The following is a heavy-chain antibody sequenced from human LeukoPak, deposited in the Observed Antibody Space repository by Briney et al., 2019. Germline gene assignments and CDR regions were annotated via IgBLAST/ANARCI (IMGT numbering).Heavy chain of an antibody. CDR1: GLTFSSYA. J-gene: IGHJ2*01. CDR3: AREACLEWLLLPGCFDL. Sequence: GGSLRLSCAASGLTFSSYAMTWVRQAPGKGLEWVSGITAGGGSTYYADSVKGRFTISRDNAKNSLYLQMNSLRAEDTAVYYCAREACLEWLLLPGCFDLWGRGTLVTVSS. D-gene: IGHD3-3*01. V-gene: IGHV3-23*01. CDR2: ITAGGGST.